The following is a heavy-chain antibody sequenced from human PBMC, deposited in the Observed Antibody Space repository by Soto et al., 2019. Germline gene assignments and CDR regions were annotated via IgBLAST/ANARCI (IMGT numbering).Heavy chain of an antibody. CDR2: ISNSNNYI. CDR1: GFTFSSYN. Sequence: GGSLRLSCAASGFTFSSYNMNWVRQAPGKGLEWVSSISNSNNYIYYADSVKGRFTISRDNAKNSLYLQMNSLRAEDTAVYYCARGQGYYDTSGYYPPNWFDPWGQGTLVT. CDR3: ARGQGYYDTSGYYPPNWFDP. D-gene: IGHD3-22*01. V-gene: IGHV3-21*01. J-gene: IGHJ5*02.